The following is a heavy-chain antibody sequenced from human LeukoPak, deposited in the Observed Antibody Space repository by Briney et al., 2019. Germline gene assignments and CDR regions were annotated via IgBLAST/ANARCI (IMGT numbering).Heavy chain of an antibody. V-gene: IGHV4-39*01. CDR2: IYYSGST. CDR1: GGSISSSSYY. CDR3: ATSIVVVPAAPSPPRGYYFDY. Sequence: PSETLSLTCTVSGGSISSSSYYWGWIRQPPGKGLEWIGSIYYSGSTYYHPSLKSRVTISVDTSKNQFSLKLSSVTAADTAVYYCATSIVVVPAAPSPPRGYYFDYWGQGTLVTVSS. J-gene: IGHJ4*02. D-gene: IGHD2-2*01.